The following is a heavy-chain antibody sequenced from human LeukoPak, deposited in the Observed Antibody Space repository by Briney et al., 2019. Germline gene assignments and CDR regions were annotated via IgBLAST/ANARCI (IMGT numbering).Heavy chain of an antibody. D-gene: IGHD3-10*02. CDR1: GFTFSIYA. Sequence: GRSLRLSCAASGFTFSIYAMHWVRQAPGKGLEGVAVISNDGSDKYYADSVKGRFTISRDNSKSTLYLQMNSLRAEDTAVYYCAELGITMIGGVWGKGTTVTISS. CDR2: ISNDGSDK. CDR3: AELGITMIGGV. J-gene: IGHJ6*04. V-gene: IGHV3-30*04.